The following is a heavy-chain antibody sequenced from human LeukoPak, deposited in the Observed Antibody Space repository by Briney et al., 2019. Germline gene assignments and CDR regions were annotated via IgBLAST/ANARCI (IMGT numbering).Heavy chain of an antibody. Sequence: PSETLSLTCAVYGGSFSGYYWSWIRQPPGKGLEWIGEINHSGSTNYNPSLKSRVTISVDTSKNQFSLKLSSVTAADTAVYYCARARGGYEYYFDYWGQGTLVTVSS. J-gene: IGHJ4*02. CDR3: ARARGGYEYYFDY. CDR1: GGSFSGYY. D-gene: IGHD5-12*01. CDR2: INHSGST. V-gene: IGHV4-34*01.